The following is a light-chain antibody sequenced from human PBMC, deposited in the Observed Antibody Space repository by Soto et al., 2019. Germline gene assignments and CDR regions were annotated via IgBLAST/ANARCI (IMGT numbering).Light chain of an antibody. CDR2: WAS. J-gene: IGKJ2*01. Sequence: DIVMTQSPDSLAVSLGERATVNCKSSQSVLYSSNNKNYLAWYQQKPGQPPKLLIYWASIRESGVPDRFSGSGSGTYFTLTISILQAEDVAVYYCQQYYSTPYTFGQGTKLVIK. CDR1: QSVLYSSNNKNY. CDR3: QQYYSTPYT. V-gene: IGKV4-1*01.